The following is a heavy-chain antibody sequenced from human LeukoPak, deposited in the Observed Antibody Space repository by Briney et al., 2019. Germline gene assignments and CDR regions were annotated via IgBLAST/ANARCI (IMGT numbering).Heavy chain of an antibody. CDR3: ARENVYCSGASCYSGPSDY. J-gene: IGHJ4*02. D-gene: IGHD2-15*01. V-gene: IGHV3-30-3*01. CDR2: ISYDGSNK. CDR1: GFTFSSYA. Sequence: GGSLRLSCAASGFTFSSYAMHWVRQAPGKGLEWVAVISYDGSNKYYADSVKGRSTISRDNSKNTLYLQMNSLRAEDTAVYYCARENVYCSGASCYSGPSDYWGQGTLVTVSS.